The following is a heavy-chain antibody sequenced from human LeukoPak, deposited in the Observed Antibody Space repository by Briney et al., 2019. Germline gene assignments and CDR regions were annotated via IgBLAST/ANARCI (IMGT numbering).Heavy chain of an antibody. CDR3: ARLNLDSGGSWYYFDY. Sequence: SVKVSCKASGGTFSSYAISWVRQAPGQGLEWMGRIIPIFGTANYAQKFQGRVTITTDESTSTAYMEPSSLRSEDTAVYYCARLNLDSGGSWYYFDYWGQGTLVTVSS. D-gene: IGHD2-15*01. V-gene: IGHV1-69*05. J-gene: IGHJ4*02. CDR1: GGTFSSYA. CDR2: IIPIFGTA.